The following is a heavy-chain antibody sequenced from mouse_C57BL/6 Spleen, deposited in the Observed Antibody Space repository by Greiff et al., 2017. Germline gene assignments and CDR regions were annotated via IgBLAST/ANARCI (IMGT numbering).Heavy chain of an antibody. CDR2: ISYDGSN. V-gene: IGHV3-6*01. CDR1: GYSITSGYY. CDR3: AYYYGSPYAMDY. J-gene: IGHJ4*01. Sequence: DVQLVESGPGLVKPSQSLSLTCSVTGYSITSGYYWNWIRQFPGNKLEWMGYISYDGSNNYNPSLKNRISITRDTSKNQFFLKLNSVTTEDTATYYCAYYYGSPYAMDYWGQGTSVTVSS. D-gene: IGHD1-1*01.